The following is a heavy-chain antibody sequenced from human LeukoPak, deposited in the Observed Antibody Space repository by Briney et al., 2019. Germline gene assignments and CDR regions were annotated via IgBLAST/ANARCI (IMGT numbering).Heavy chain of an antibody. CDR3: ARERRRISAYYASGRSLHYCVDV. Sequence: ASLRVSCTASGYTFTDYYMYWVRQAPGQGLEWISCINSNSGAISYAQRFQGRVTITRDTSISTAYMNLRRLTSDDTAVYYCARERRRISAYYASGRSLHYCVDVWGKGTTVTVSS. CDR2: INSNSGAI. CDR1: GYTFTDYY. J-gene: IGHJ6*03. V-gene: IGHV1-2*02. D-gene: IGHD3-10*01.